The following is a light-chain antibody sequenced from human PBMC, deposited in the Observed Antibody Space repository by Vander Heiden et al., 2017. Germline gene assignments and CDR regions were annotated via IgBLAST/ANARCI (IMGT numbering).Light chain of an antibody. CDR1: QSVSSSY. V-gene: IGKV3-20*01. CDR2: GAS. Sequence: EIVLTQSPGTLSLSPGERATLSCRASQSVSSSYLAWYQQKPGQAPRLLIYGASSRATGIPDRFSGSGSGTDFTLTISRLEPEDFAVHYCLQDGSSGYTFGQGTKLEIK. CDR3: LQDGSSGYT. J-gene: IGKJ2*01.